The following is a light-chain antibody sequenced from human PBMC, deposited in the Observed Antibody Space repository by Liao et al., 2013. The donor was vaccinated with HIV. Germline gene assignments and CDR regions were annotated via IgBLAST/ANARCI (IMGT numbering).Light chain of an antibody. J-gene: IGLJ2*01. CDR2: EDD. CDR3: QAWDSSTAI. CDR1: QLGNKN. V-gene: IGLV3-1*01. Sequence: SYELTQPPSVSVSPGQTASITCSGDQLGNKNICWYQQKPGQSPVLVIYEDDKRPSGIPERFSGSNSGTTATLAISGAQAVDEADYYCQAWDSSTAIFGGGTKLTVL.